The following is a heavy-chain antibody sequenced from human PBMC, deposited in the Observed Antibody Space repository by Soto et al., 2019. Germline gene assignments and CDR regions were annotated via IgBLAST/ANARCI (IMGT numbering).Heavy chain of an antibody. D-gene: IGHD3-22*01. Sequence: QVQLVQSGAEVKKPGASVKVSCKASGYTFTSYGITWVRQAPGQGLEWMGWISAYNGNTNYAQKLQGRVTMTTDTTTSTAYMELRSLRSDGTTVYYCARGEYYYDISGYSFPDAFDVWGQGTMVTVSS. CDR3: ARGEYYYDISGYSFPDAFDV. V-gene: IGHV1-18*01. J-gene: IGHJ3*01. CDR2: ISAYNGNT. CDR1: GYTFTSYG.